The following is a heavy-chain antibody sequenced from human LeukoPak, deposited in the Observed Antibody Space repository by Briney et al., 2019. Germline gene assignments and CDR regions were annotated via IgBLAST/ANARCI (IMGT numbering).Heavy chain of an antibody. J-gene: IGHJ4*02. Sequence: GGSLRLSCAASGFTFSSYEMNWVRQAPGKGLEWVSHISSSGSTIYYTDSVKGRFTISRDNSKNSLYLQMNSLRAEDTAIYYCARTVARIGYWGQGTPVTVSS. D-gene: IGHD4-23*01. CDR3: ARTVARIGY. CDR2: ISSSGSTI. V-gene: IGHV3-48*03. CDR1: GFTFSSYE.